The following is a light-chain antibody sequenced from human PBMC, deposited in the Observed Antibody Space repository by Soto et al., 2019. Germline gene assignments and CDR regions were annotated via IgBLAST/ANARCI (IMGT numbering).Light chain of an antibody. Sequence: EIVLTQSAGTLSLSPGERATPSCRASQSVSSSHLAWYQHKPGQAPRLLIYAASSRATGSPDRFSGGGSGTDFTLNISRLEPEDFGVYYCQQYAYSPITFGQGTRLEIK. CDR2: AAS. CDR1: QSVSSSH. V-gene: IGKV3-20*01. J-gene: IGKJ5*01. CDR3: QQYAYSPIT.